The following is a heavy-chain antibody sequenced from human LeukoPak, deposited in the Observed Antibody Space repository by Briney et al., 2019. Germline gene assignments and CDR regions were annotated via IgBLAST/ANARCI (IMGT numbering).Heavy chain of an antibody. D-gene: IGHD3-22*01. CDR1: GFTFSSYG. J-gene: IGHJ4*02. Sequence: GGSLRLSCAASGFTFSSYGMHWVRQAPGKGLEWVASIRYDGSNKYYADSVKGRFTISRDNSKNTLYLQMNSLRAEDTAVYYCAKTMSPYYYDSSGFWGQGTLVTVSS. CDR3: AKTMSPYYYDSSGF. CDR2: IRYDGSNK. V-gene: IGHV3-30*02.